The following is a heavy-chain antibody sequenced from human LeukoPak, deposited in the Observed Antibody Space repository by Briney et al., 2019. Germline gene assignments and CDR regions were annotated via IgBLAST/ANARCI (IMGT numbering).Heavy chain of an antibody. J-gene: IGHJ4*02. V-gene: IGHV1-18*01. CDR3: ARGSTARCYYDSSGYYRGAVDY. CDR1: GYTFTSYG. D-gene: IGHD3-22*01. CDR2: ISAYNGNT. Sequence: ASVKVSCKASGYTFTSYGISWVRQAPGQGLEWMGWISAYNGNTNYAQKLQGRVTMTTDTSTSTAYMELRSLRSDDTAVYYCARGSTARCYYDSSGYYRGAVDYWGQGTLVTISS.